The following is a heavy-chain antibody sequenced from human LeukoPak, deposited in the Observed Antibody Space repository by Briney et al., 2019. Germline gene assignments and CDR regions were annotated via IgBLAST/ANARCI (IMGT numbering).Heavy chain of an antibody. V-gene: IGHV3-33*01. D-gene: IGHD6-25*01. Sequence: GGSLRLSCAASGFTFSSYGMHWVRQAPGKGLEWVAVIWYDGSNKYYADSVKGRFTISRDNSKNTLYLQMNSLRAEDTAVYYCASLAANDAFDIWGQGTMVTVSS. CDR2: IWYDGSNK. CDR3: ASLAANDAFDI. J-gene: IGHJ3*02. CDR1: GFTFSSYG.